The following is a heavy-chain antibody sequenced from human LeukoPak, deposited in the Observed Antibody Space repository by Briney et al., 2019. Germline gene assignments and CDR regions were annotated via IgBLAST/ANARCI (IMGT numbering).Heavy chain of an antibody. CDR3: ARPNYYGSGSCDY. CDR1: GFTFSSYS. Sequence: GGSLRLSCAASGFTFSSYSMNWVRQAPGKGLEWVSYISSTSSIKYYADSVRGRFTISRANAKDSLYLQMDSLRDEDTAVYYCARPNYYGSGSCDYWGQGTLVTVSS. D-gene: IGHD3-10*01. CDR2: ISSTSSIK. J-gene: IGHJ4*02. V-gene: IGHV3-48*02.